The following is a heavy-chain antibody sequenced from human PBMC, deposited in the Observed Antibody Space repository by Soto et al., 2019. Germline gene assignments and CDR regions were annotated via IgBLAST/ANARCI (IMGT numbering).Heavy chain of an antibody. J-gene: IGHJ4*02. D-gene: IGHD2-15*01. CDR3: AKVRINVRCSAAD. Sequence: EVHLLESGGGLVQPGESMRLSCETSGFTGSNCVMTWVRQAPGKGLEWVSVITKTGDTDYADSVKGRFTNSRDNSKNRVSLQMNSLRAEDTAVYYCAKVRINVRCSAADWGQGTLVTVSS. CDR1: GFTGSNCV. V-gene: IGHV3-23*01. CDR2: ITKTGDT.